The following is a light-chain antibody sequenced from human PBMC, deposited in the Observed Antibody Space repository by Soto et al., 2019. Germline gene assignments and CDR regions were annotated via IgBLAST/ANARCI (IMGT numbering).Light chain of an antibody. V-gene: IGLV1-44*01. CDR2: SND. CDR1: SANIGSNT. J-gene: IGLJ1*01. Sequence: QSVLTQPPSASGTPGQRVTISCSGSSANIGSNTINWYQQLTGTAPKLLIYSNDQRPSGVPDRFAGSKAGTSASLAISGIQSEDEADYYCAAWDGSLNGRVFGTGTKVTFL. CDR3: AAWDGSLNGRV.